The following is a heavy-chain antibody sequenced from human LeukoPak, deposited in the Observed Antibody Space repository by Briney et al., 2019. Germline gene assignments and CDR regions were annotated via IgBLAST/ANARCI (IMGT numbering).Heavy chain of an antibody. Sequence: GGSLRLSCAASGFTFSSYGMHWVRQAPGKGLEWVAVIWYDGSNKYYADSVKGRFTISRDNSKNTLYLQMNSLRAEDTAVYYCAKDFYPVGATYYFDYWGQGTLVTVSS. D-gene: IGHD1-26*01. CDR1: GFTFSSYG. CDR2: IWYDGSNK. CDR3: AKDFYPVGATYYFDY. V-gene: IGHV3-33*06. J-gene: IGHJ4*02.